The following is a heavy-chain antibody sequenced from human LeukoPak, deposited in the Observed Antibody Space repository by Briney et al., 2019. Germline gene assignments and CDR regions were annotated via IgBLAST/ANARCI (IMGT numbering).Heavy chain of an antibody. Sequence: GASVKVSCKASGYTFTSYDIHWVRQDPGQGLEYLGWMNPNRGTTGYTQKFQGRLIMTRDTSISTAYMELSSLRSEDTAVYYCARGHPLSSTLDWFDPWGQGTLVTVSS. CDR2: MNPNRGTT. CDR1: GYTFTSYD. D-gene: IGHD2-2*01. CDR3: ARGHPLSSTLDWFDP. V-gene: IGHV1-8*01. J-gene: IGHJ5*02.